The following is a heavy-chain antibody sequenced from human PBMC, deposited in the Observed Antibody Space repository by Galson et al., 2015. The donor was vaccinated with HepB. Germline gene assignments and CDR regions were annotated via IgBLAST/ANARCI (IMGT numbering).Heavy chain of an antibody. Sequence: SVKVSCKASGYTFTSYGFSWVRQAPGQGLGWMGWISAYNGHTNYTQKLQGRVTMTTDTSTSTAYMELRGLRSDDTAVYYCARALFRTPTAAGMVSGAYWGQGTLVTVSS. CDR3: ARALFRTPTAAGMVSGAY. V-gene: IGHV1-18*04. D-gene: IGHD6-13*01. J-gene: IGHJ4*02. CDR2: ISAYNGHT. CDR1: GYTFTSYG.